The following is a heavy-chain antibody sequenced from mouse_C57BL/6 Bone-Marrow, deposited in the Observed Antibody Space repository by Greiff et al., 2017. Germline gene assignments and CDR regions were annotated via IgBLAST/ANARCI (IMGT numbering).Heavy chain of an antibody. CDR2: ISDGGSYT. Sequence: EVKLVESGGGLVKPGGSLKLSCAASGFTFSSYAMSWVRQTPEKRLEWVATISDGGSYTYYPDNVKGRVTLSRDNAKNNLYLKRSHLKSADTAMSDCAREEITTVEANYAMDNWGQGTSGTVS. D-gene: IGHD1-1*01. J-gene: IGHJ4*01. CDR3: AREEITTVEANYAMDN. V-gene: IGHV5-4*01. CDR1: GFTFSSYA.